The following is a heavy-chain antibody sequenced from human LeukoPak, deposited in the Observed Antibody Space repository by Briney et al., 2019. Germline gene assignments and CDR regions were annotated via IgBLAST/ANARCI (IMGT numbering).Heavy chain of an antibody. J-gene: IGHJ4*02. V-gene: IGHV3-48*04. CDR1: GFTFSSYW. Sequence: GGSLRLSCAASGFTFSSYWMHWVRQAPGKGLEWVSYISSSGSSIYYADSVKGRFTMSRDNGKKSLYLQMNRLRVEDTAVYYCARDRSRAEPFDYWGQGTLVTVSS. CDR3: ARDRSRAEPFDY. CDR2: ISSSGSSI.